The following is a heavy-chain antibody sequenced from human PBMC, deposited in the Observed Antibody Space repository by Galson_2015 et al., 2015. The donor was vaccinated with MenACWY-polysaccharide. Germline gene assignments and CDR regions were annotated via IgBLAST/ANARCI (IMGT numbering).Heavy chain of an antibody. J-gene: IGHJ4*02. V-gene: IGHV3-48*03. CDR3: ESPCTSCHVGLDY. Sequence: SLRLSCAASGFTSSSYEYEVNWVRQAPGKGLEWVSYISSGGGTTIYYADSVKGRFTISRDNAKNSLYLQMNNLRAEDTAIYYCESPCTSCHVGLDYWGQGTLVAVSS. D-gene: IGHD2-2*01. CDR2: ISSGGGTTI. CDR1: GFTSSSYE.